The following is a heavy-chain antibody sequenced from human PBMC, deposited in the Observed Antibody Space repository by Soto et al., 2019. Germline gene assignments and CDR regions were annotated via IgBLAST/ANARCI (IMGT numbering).Heavy chain of an antibody. CDR3: AKDVEDYDSIWGTSDAFDI. D-gene: IGHD3-16*01. V-gene: IGHV3-23*01. CDR1: GFTFSSYA. CDR2: ISGSGGST. J-gene: IGHJ3*02. Sequence: EVQLLESGGGLVQPGGSLRLSCAASGFTFSSYAMSWVRQAPGKGLEWVSAISGSGGSTYYADSVKGRFTISRDNSKNTLYLQLNSLRAEDTAVYYCAKDVEDYDSIWGTSDAFDIWGQGTMVTVSS.